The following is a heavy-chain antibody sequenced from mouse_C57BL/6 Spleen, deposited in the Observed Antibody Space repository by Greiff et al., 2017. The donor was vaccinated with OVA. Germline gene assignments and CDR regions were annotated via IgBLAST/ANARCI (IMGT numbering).Heavy chain of an antibody. J-gene: IGHJ1*03. CDR2: IDPEDGET. Sequence: DVQLQESGAELVKPGASVKLSCTASGFNIKDYYMHWVKQRTEQGLEWIGRIDPEDGETNYAPKFPGTATITADTSSNTAYLQLSSLTSEDTAVYYCAPGYYNWYFDVWGTGTTVTVSS. CDR1: GFNIKDYY. CDR3: APGYYNWYFDV. D-gene: IGHD2-3*01. V-gene: IGHV14-2*01.